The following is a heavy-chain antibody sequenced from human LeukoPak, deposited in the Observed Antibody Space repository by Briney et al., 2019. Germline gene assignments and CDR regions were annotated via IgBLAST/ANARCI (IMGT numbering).Heavy chain of an antibody. V-gene: IGHV1-69*13. CDR3: ARGHLYYYDSSGYSINYFDY. D-gene: IGHD3-22*01. Sequence: ASVKVSCKASGGTFSSYAIGWVRQAPGQGLEWMGGIIPIFGTANYAQKFQGRVTITADESTSTAYMELSSLRSEDTAVYYCARGHLYYYDSSGYSINYFDYWGQGTLVTVSS. CDR2: IIPIFGTA. J-gene: IGHJ4*02. CDR1: GGTFSSYA.